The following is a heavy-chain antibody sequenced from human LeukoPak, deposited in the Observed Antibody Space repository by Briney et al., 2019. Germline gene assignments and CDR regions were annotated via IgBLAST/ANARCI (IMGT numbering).Heavy chain of an antibody. Sequence: GGSLRLSCTASGFTFGDYAMSWVRQAPGKGLEWVGFIRSRAYGGTTDYAASVKGRFTISRDDSNGIAYLQMSSLKTEDTAVYYCSRVVDTTMVVFFDYWGQGTLVTVSS. D-gene: IGHD5-18*01. CDR3: SRVVDTTMVVFFDY. V-gene: IGHV3-49*04. CDR2: IRSRAYGGTT. J-gene: IGHJ4*02. CDR1: GFTFGDYA.